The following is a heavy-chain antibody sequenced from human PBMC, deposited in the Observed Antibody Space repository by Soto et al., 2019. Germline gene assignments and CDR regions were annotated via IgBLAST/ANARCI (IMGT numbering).Heavy chain of an antibody. J-gene: IGHJ6*02. CDR2: IYPGDSDT. CDR1: GYSFTSYW. V-gene: IGHV5-51*01. CDR3: AREGQQLVPLYYYYYGMDV. Sequence: GESLKISCKGSGYSFTSYWIGWVRQMPGKGLEWMGIIYPGDSDTRYSPSFQGQVTISADKSISTAYLQWSSLKASDTAVYYCAREGQQLVPLYYYYYGMDVWGQGTTVTVSS. D-gene: IGHD6-13*01.